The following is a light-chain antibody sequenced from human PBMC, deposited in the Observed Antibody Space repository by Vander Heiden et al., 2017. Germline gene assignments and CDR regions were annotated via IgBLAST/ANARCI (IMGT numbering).Light chain of an antibody. Sequence: DIQKTQSPSSLSAAVGGRVTITCRASQSSSSYLNWYQQKPGRAPKLLLYSASTLQRRGPSRFSSSGSSTDFTLIISSLQPADVAAYYCQQSYSTLMYTFGQGTKLEIK. CDR1: QSSSSY. CDR3: QQSYSTLMYT. V-gene: IGKV1-39*01. J-gene: IGKJ2*01. CDR2: SAS.